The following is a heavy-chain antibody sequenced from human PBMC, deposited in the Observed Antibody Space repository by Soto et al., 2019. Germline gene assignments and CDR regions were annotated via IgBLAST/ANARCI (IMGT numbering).Heavy chain of an antibody. D-gene: IGHD2-2*01. CDR1: GGSFSGYQ. Sequence: SETLSLTCAVYGGSFSGYQWTWIRQPPGKGLEWIGEINHRGSTNLNPSLGSRVTFLVDTSKNQFSLKLRSVTAADTAVYYCARGRQVAPSALFRRAGDYSLDVWGRGTTVTVSS. J-gene: IGHJ6*02. CDR2: INHRGST. CDR3: ARGRQVAPSALFRRAGDYSLDV. V-gene: IGHV4-34*01.